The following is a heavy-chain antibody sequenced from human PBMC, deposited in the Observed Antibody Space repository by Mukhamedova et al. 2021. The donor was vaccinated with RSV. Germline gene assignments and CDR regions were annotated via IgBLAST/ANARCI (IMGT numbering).Heavy chain of an antibody. Sequence: IRQPPGKGLEWIGEINHSGSTNYNPSLKSRVTISVDTSKNQFSLKLSSVTAADTAVYYCARGPLGYCSSTSCRRPFAPWGQGTLV. CDR3: ARGPLGYCSSTSCRRPFAP. J-gene: IGHJ5*02. CDR2: INHSGST. D-gene: IGHD2-2*03. V-gene: IGHV4-34*01.